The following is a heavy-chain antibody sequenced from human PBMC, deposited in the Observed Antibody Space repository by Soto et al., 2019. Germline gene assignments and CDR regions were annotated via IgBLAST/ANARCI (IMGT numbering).Heavy chain of an antibody. J-gene: IGHJ5*02. D-gene: IGHD2-21*01. V-gene: IGHV1-2*02. Sequence: GASVKVSCKASGYTFTGYYMHWVRQAPGQGLEWMGWINPNSGGTNYAQKFQGRVTMTRDTSISTAYMELSRLRSDDTAVYYCARDLFPTHQTWFDPWGQGTLVTVSS. CDR2: INPNSGGT. CDR3: ARDLFPTHQTWFDP. CDR1: GYTFTGYY.